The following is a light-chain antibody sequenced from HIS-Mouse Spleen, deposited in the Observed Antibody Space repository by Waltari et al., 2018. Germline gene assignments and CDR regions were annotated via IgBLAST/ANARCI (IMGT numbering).Light chain of an antibody. CDR2: DVS. CDR3: CSYAGSSTWV. V-gene: IGLV2-14*03. J-gene: IGLJ3*02. CDR1: SSDVGGYNY. Sequence: QSALTQPASVSGSPGQSTTISFTGTSSDVGGYNYVPWYQQHPGKAPQLMIYDVSNRPSGVSNRFSGSKSGNTASLTISGLQAEDEADYYCCSYAGSSTWVFGGGTKLTVL.